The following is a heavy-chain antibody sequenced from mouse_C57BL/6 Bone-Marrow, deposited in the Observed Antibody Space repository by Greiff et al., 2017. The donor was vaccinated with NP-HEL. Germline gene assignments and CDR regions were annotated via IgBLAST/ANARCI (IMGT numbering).Heavy chain of an antibody. CDR1: GYTFTSYW. V-gene: IGHV1-55*01. CDR2: IYPGSGST. Sequence: QVQLQQPGAELVKPGASVKMSCKASGYTFTSYWITWVKQRPGQGLEWIGDIYPGSGSTNYNEKFKSKATLTVDTSSSTAYMQLSSLTSEDSAVYYCAMGGYYDYPWFAYWGQGTLVTVSA. CDR3: AMGGYYDYPWFAY. D-gene: IGHD2-4*01. J-gene: IGHJ3*01.